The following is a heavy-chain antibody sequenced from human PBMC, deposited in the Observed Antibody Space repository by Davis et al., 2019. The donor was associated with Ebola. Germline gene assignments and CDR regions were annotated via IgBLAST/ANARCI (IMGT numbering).Heavy chain of an antibody. CDR2: VNDSGST. CDR1: GGSLSGYY. CDR3: ARGRRNLIY. Sequence: MPGGSLRLSCAVYGGSLSGYYWSWIRQPPGKGLEWIGEVNDSGSTNYNPSLKSRVIMSSDTSKNQFSLKLSSVTAADTAVYCCARGRRNLIYWGQGTLVTVSS. J-gene: IGHJ4*02. D-gene: IGHD3-9*01. V-gene: IGHV4-34*01.